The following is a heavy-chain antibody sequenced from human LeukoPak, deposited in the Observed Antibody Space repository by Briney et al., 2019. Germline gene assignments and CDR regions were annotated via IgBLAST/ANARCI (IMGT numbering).Heavy chain of an antibody. CDR1: GYTFTSYG. Sequence: ASVTVSCKASGYTFTSYGISWVRQAPGQGLEWMGWISAYNGNTNYAQKLQGRVTMTTDTSTSTAYIELRSLRSDDTAVYYCARDYSCSGGSCYSSFVDYWGQGTLVTVSS. V-gene: IGHV1-18*04. CDR3: ARDYSCSGGSCYSSFVDY. CDR2: ISAYNGNT. J-gene: IGHJ4*02. D-gene: IGHD2-15*01.